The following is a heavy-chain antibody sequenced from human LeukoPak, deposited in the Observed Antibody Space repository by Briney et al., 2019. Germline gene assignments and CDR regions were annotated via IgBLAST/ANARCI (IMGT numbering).Heavy chain of an antibody. CDR2: INGDGSNT. D-gene: IGHD2-15*01. V-gene: IGHV3-74*03. CDR1: GFTFSSHW. CDR3: ARSKSWYSTDASDI. J-gene: IGHJ3*02. Sequence: GGSLRLSCAASGFTFSSHWMHWVRQAPGKGLGWVSRINGDGSNTTYADSVKGRFTISRDNAKNTMYLQMNSLRAEATAVYHCARSKSWYSTDASDIWGQGTMVTVSS.